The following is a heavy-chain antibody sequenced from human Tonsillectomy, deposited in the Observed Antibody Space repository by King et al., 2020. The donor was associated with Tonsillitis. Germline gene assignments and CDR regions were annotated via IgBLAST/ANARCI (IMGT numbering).Heavy chain of an antibody. D-gene: IGHD4-17*01. Sequence: VQLQQWGAGLLKPSETLSLTCAVYGGSFSGYYWSWIRQPPGKGLEWIGEINHSGSTNYNPSLKSRVTITVDTSKNKFSLKLSSVTAADTAVYYWARGRLGDLGYWGQGTLVTVSS. CDR3: ARGRLGDLGY. J-gene: IGHJ4*02. CDR1: GGSFSGYY. V-gene: IGHV4-34*01. CDR2: INHSGST.